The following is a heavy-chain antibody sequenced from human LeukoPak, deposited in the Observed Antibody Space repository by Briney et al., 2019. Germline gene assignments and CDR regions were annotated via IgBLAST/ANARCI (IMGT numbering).Heavy chain of an antibody. V-gene: IGHV1-2*02. Sequence: ASVKVSCKASGYTFTGCYMHWVRQAPGQGLEWMGWINPNSGGTNYAQKFQGRVTMTRDTSISTAYMELSRLRSDDTAVYYCARESSIAARHQYNWFDPWGQGTLVTVSS. CDR1: GYTFTGCY. CDR2: INPNSGGT. D-gene: IGHD6-6*01. J-gene: IGHJ5*02. CDR3: ARESSIAARHQYNWFDP.